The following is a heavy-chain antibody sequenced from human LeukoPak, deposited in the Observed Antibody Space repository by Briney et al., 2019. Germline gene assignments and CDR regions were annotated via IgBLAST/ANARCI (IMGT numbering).Heavy chain of an antibody. V-gene: IGHV3-7*03. Sequence: PGGSLRLSCTASGFIFSGSWMAWIRQAPGKGLEWVAIIKKDGSEKYYVDSTKGRFTISRDNAKNSLFLQMNSLRAEDTAIYYCTTDTWYSAGHWGQGTLVTVSS. CDR1: GFIFSGSW. CDR2: IKKDGSEK. J-gene: IGHJ4*02. CDR3: TTDTWYSAGH. D-gene: IGHD2-15*01.